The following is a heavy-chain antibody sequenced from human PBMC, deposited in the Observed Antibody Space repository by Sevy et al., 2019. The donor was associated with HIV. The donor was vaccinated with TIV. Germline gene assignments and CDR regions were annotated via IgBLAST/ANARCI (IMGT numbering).Heavy chain of an antibody. J-gene: IGHJ4*02. D-gene: IGHD3-3*01. CDR3: AKDWYDFWSGYYTGMDY. Sequence: GGSLRLSCAASGFTFSSYGMHWVHQAPGKGLEWVAFIRYDGSNKYYADSVKGRFTISRDNSKNTLYLQMNSLRAEDTAVYYCAKDWYDFWSGYYTGMDYWGQGTLVTVSS. V-gene: IGHV3-30*02. CDR2: IRYDGSNK. CDR1: GFTFSSYG.